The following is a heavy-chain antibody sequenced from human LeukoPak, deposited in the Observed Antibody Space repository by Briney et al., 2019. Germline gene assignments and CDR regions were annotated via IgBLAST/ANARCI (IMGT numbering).Heavy chain of an antibody. CDR2: IYYSGST. CDR3: ARQWPYGSGYDPAWFDP. CDR1: GGSISSYY. J-gene: IGHJ5*02. Sequence: PSETLSLTCTVSGGSISSYYWSWIRQPPGKGLEWIGYIYYSGSTNYNPSLKSRVTISVDTSKNQFSLKLSSVTAADTAVYYCARQWPYGSGYDPAWFDPCGQGTLVTVSS. V-gene: IGHV4-59*08. D-gene: IGHD5-12*01.